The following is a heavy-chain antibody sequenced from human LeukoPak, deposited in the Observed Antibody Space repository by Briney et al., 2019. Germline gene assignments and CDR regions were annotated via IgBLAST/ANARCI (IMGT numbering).Heavy chain of an antibody. V-gene: IGHV3-23*01. J-gene: IGHJ4*02. CDR2: ISGRGDSA. CDR1: GLTFSSYA. D-gene: IGHD2-2*01. Sequence: GGSLRLSCAASGLTFSSYAMSWVRQAPGKGLEWVSVISGRGDSAYYADSVKGRFTISRDNSKNTLYLQMNSLRAEDTAIYYCAKTSSTSCYSCVFDYWGQGTLVTVSS. CDR3: AKTSSTSCYSCVFDY.